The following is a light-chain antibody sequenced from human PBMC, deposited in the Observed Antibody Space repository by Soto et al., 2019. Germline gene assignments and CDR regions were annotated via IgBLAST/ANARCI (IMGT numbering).Light chain of an antibody. CDR3: QQYKDWPLT. CDR1: QSVSST. Sequence: TQSPSSLSASVGDRVTITCRASQSVSSTFAWYQQKPGQAPRLLIYGASTRATGIPARFSGSGSGTEFTLTISSLQSEDFALYYCQQYKDWPLTFGGGTKVEIK. CDR2: GAS. J-gene: IGKJ4*01. V-gene: IGKV3-15*01.